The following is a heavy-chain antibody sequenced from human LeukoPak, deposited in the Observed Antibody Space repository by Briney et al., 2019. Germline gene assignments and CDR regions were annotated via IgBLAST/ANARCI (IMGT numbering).Heavy chain of an antibody. CDR2: ISNDGGGT. V-gene: IGHV3-23*01. Sequence: GGSLRLSCTASGFIFNNFGLMWVRQAPGKGPESVSAISNDGGGTTYADFVKGRFTISRDNSKNTLFLQMNSLRAEDTALYYCAKGSSGYFADLWGQGTLVTVSS. D-gene: IGHD3-22*01. CDR1: GFIFNNFG. J-gene: IGHJ5*02. CDR3: AKGSSGYFADL.